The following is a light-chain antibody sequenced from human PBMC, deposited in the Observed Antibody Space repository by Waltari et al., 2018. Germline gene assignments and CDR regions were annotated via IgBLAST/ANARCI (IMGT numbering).Light chain of an antibody. CDR1: SSDVGGYNY. Sequence: QSALTQPASVSGSPGQSITISCTGTSSDVGGYNYVSWYQQHPGKAPKLMIFDVSNRPSVVSNRFSGSKSGNTASLTISGLQAEDEADYYCSSYIGSSTLELFGGGTSLTVL. CDR3: SSYIGSSTLEL. V-gene: IGLV2-14*03. J-gene: IGLJ2*01. CDR2: DVS.